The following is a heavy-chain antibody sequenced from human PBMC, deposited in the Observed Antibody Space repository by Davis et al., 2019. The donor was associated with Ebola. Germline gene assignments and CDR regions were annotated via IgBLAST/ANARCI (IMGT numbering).Heavy chain of an antibody. CDR2: IYPDDSDT. Sequence: GESLKISCQGSGYSFTKFWIGWVRQMPGKGLEWMGIIYPDDSDTRYSPSFQGHVTISAEKSSSTAYLQWSSLKASDTAMYYCARVSSGWHWGWFDPWGQGTLVTVSS. CDR3: ARVSSGWHWGWFDP. D-gene: IGHD6-19*01. CDR1: GYSFTKFW. V-gene: IGHV5-51*01. J-gene: IGHJ5*02.